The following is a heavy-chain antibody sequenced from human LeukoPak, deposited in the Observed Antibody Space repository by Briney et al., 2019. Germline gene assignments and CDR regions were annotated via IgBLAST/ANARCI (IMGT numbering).Heavy chain of an antibody. CDR3: AKDRHVGGTTVTTDY. J-gene: IGHJ4*02. CDR1: GFTFSSYA. Sequence: SGGSLRLSCAASGFTFSSYAMSWVRQAPGKGLEWVSSIGGSGGTTYYADSVKGRFTISRDNSKNTLYLQMNSLRAEDTAVYHCAKDRHVGGTTVTTDYWGQGTLVTVSS. V-gene: IGHV3-23*01. D-gene: IGHD4-17*01. CDR2: IGGSGGTT.